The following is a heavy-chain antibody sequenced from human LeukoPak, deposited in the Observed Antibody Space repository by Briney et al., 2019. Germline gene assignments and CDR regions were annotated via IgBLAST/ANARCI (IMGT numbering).Heavy chain of an antibody. J-gene: IGHJ3*02. CDR1: GGSTSNSY. V-gene: IGHV4-4*07. Sequence: SETLSLTCTVSGGSTSNSYWSWIRQPAGKGLEWIGRMYHNGNYNPSLKSRVTMSVDTSKNQFCLKLSSVTVADKAVYYCERGPGAISKEAFDIWGQGTVVTVSS. D-gene: IGHD3-3*01. CDR2: MYHNG. CDR3: ERGPGAISKEAFDI.